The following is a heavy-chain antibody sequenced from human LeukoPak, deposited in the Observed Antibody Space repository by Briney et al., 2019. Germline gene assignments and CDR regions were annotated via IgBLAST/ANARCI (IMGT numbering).Heavy chain of an antibody. CDR1: GFTFRNYV. D-gene: IGHD4-17*01. J-gene: IGHJ3*02. CDR2: IWDDGNKK. V-gene: IGHV3-33*01. CDR3: ARDFGTTVTTFGAVDI. Sequence: GGSLRLSCASSGFTFRNYVMHWVRQAPGKGLEWVALIWDDGNKKSHADTVKGRFTISRDNSKNTLYLQMNSLRAEDTAVYYCARDFGTTVTTFGAVDIWGQGTKVIVSS.